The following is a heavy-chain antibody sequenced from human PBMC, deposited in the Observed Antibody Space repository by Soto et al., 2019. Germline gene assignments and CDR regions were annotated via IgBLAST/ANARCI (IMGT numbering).Heavy chain of an antibody. CDR3: AKDMVRGVIPPILDY. Sequence: GSLRLSCAASGFIVSNNYMSWVRQAPGKGLKWVSVIYSDSRIYYADSVKGRFTISRDTSKNTLYLQMNSLRAEDTAVYYCAKDMVRGVIPPILDYWGQGTLVTVSS. CDR1: GFIVSNNY. D-gene: IGHD3-10*01. V-gene: IGHV3-66*01. CDR2: IYSDSRI. J-gene: IGHJ4*02.